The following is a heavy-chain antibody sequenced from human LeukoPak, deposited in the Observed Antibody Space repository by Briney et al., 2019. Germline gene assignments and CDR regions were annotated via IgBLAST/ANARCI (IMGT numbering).Heavy chain of an antibody. Sequence: ASVKVSCKASGYTFTGYYMHWVRQAPGQGLEWMGWINPNSGGTNYAQKLQGRVTMTTDTSTSTAYMELRSLRSDDTAVYYCARGSHKRSPFDYWGQGTLVTVSS. CDR2: INPNSGGT. J-gene: IGHJ4*02. CDR1: GYTFTGYY. V-gene: IGHV1-2*02. CDR3: ARGSHKRSPFDY.